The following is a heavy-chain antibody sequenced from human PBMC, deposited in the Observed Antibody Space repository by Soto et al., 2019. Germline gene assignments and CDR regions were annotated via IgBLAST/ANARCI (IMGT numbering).Heavy chain of an antibody. CDR3: ARAYGDFDNGLDV. J-gene: IGHJ6*02. Sequence: SETLSLTCTVSGDSIRSYYWTWIRPPPGKGLELIGYIYYSGSTRYNPSLKSRVTISVDMSQNQFSLKLSSVIAADTAVYYCARAYGDFDNGLDVWGQGKAVIV. V-gene: IGHV4-59*01. CDR2: IYYSGST. CDR1: GDSIRSYY. D-gene: IGHD2-21*02.